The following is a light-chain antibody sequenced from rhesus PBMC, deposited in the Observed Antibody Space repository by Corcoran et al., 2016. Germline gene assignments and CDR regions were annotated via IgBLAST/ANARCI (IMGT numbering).Light chain of an antibody. Sequence: DIQMTQSPSSLSASVGDRVTVTCRASQGIKKELSWYQQKPGKAPTLLIYDASTLQTGVASRFSGSGSGTDFTLTISSLQPEDVASYYCLQDYNIPLTFGGGTKVEIK. V-gene: IGKV1-94*01. J-gene: IGKJ4*01. CDR1: QGIKKE. CDR3: LQDYNIPLT. CDR2: DAS.